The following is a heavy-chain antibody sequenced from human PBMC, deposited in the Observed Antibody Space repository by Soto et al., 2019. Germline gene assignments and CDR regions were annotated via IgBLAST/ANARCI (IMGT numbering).Heavy chain of an antibody. CDR2: IYYSGST. D-gene: IGHD3-3*01. J-gene: IGHJ6*02. Sequence: PSETLSLTCTVSGGSISSYYWSWIRQPPGKGLEWIGYIYYSGSTNYNPSLKSRVTISVDTSKNQFSLKLSSVTAADTAVYYCARKNYDFWSGYLDVWGQGTTVTVS. CDR3: ARKNYDFWSGYLDV. V-gene: IGHV4-59*01. CDR1: GGSISSYY.